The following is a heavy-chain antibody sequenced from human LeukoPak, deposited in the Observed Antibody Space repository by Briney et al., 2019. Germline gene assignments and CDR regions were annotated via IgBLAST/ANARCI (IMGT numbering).Heavy chain of an antibody. Sequence: SETLSLTCTVSGGSLSGYYWSWIRQPPGKGLEWIGYIYYSGRTNYNPSLKSRVTISVDTSKNQFSLKLSSVTAADTAVYYCARTTEAHSWRTRYYDYYMDVWGKGTTVTVSS. V-gene: IGHV4-59*01. CDR2: IYYSGRT. D-gene: IGHD6-13*01. J-gene: IGHJ6*03. CDR3: ARTTEAHSWRTRYYDYYMDV. CDR1: GGSLSGYY.